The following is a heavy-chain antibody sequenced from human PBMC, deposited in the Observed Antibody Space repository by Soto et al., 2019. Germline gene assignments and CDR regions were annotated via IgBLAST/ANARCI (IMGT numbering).Heavy chain of an antibody. CDR3: ARTTTVAGTPEFDY. CDR1: GFTFSSFS. D-gene: IGHD6-19*01. CDR2: ISYDGSTK. V-gene: IGHV3-30-3*01. J-gene: IGHJ4*02. Sequence: TGGSLRLSCVASGFTFSSFSLHWVRQAPGKGLEWLALISYDGSTKYNADSVKGRFTVSRDNSNDTLYLQLSSLRPEDTAVYYCARTTTVAGTPEFDYWGQGTLVTVS.